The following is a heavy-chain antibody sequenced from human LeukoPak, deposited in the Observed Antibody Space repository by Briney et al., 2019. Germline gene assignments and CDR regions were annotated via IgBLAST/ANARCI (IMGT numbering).Heavy chain of an antibody. CDR1: GYTFTSYD. Sequence: TSVKVSCKASGYTFTSYDINWVRQAPGQGLEWMGWISAYNGNTNYAQKLQGRVTMTTDTSTSTAYMELRSLRSDDTAVYYCARDLGELLPYYFDYWGQGTLVTVSS. D-gene: IGHD1-26*01. J-gene: IGHJ4*02. CDR3: ARDLGELLPYYFDY. V-gene: IGHV1-18*01. CDR2: ISAYNGNT.